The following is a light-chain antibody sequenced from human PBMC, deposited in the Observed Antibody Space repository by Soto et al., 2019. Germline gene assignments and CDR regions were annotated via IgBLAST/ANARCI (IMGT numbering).Light chain of an antibody. CDR1: QGISIY. V-gene: IGKV1-27*01. CDR2: DAS. Sequence: DIQMTQSPSSLSASVGDRVTITCRASQGISIYLAWYQQRPGKVPRLLIYDASTLQSGVPSRFSASGSGTDFTITIASLQPEDAATYYCQKHNAAPWTFGPGTKVEIK. J-gene: IGKJ1*01. CDR3: QKHNAAPWT.